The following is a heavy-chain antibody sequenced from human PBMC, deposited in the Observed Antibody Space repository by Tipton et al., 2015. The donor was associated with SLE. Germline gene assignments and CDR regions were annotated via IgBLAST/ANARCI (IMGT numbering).Heavy chain of an antibody. CDR1: GFTFSRYD. D-gene: IGHD1-26*01. Sequence: SLRLSCAASGFTFSRYDMHWVRQTPGKGLVWVSHINSDGNSIRYADSVKGRFIISRDNAKNTLYLQMNSLRAEDTAVYYCVRDLWDPGDHWGQGTLVTVSS. CDR2: INSDGNSI. CDR3: VRDLWDPGDH. V-gene: IGHV3-74*01. J-gene: IGHJ4*02.